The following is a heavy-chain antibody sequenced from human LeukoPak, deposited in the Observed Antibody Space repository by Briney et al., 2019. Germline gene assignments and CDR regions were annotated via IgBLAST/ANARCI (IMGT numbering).Heavy chain of an antibody. Sequence: SETLSLTCAVYGGSFSGYYWSWIRQPPGKGLEWIGEINHSGSTNYNPSLKSRVTISVDTSKNQFSLKLSSVTAADTAVYYCARGEYYGSGSYYPGDYWGQGTLVTVSS. CDR1: GGSFSGYY. CDR3: ARGEYYGSGSYYPGDY. V-gene: IGHV4-34*01. J-gene: IGHJ4*02. D-gene: IGHD3-10*01. CDR2: INHSGST.